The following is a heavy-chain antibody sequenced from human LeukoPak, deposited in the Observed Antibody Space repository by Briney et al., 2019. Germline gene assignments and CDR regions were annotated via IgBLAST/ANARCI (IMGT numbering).Heavy chain of an antibody. CDR3: TSSTVTTPYYYYYYGMDV. CDR1: GFTFGDYA. V-gene: IGHV3-49*04. Sequence: PGGSLRLSRTASGFTFGDYAMSWVRQAPGKGLEWVGFIRSKAYGGTTEYAASVKGRFTISRDDSKSIAYLQMNSLKTEDTAVYYCTSSTVTTPYYYYYYGMDVWGQGTTVTVSS. CDR2: IRSKAYGGTT. D-gene: IGHD4-11*01. J-gene: IGHJ6*02.